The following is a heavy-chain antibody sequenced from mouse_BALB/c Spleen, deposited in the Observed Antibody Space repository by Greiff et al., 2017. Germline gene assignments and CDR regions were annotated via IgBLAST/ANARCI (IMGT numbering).Heavy chain of an antibody. CDR1: GFNIKDYY. CDR3: ARWYDYAWFAY. D-gene: IGHD2-4*01. J-gene: IGHJ3*01. CDR2: IDPENGNT. Sequence: EVKLQESGAELVRPGALVKLSCKASGFNIKDYYMHWVKQRPEQGLEWIGWIDPENGNTIYDPKFQGKASITADTSSNTAYLQLSSLTSEDTAVYYCARWYDYAWFAYWGQGTLVTVSA. V-gene: IGHV14-1*02.